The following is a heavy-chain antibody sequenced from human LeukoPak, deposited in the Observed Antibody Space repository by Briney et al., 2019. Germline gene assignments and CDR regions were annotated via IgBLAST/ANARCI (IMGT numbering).Heavy chain of an antibody. Sequence: ASVKVSCKASGGTFSSYAISWVRQAPGQGLEWMGGIIPIFGTANYAQKFQGRVTITADESTSTAYMGLSSLRSEDTAVYYCARVGQDIVVVPAYYYGMDVWGQGTTVTVSS. CDR2: IIPIFGTA. V-gene: IGHV1-69*13. CDR1: GGTFSSYA. CDR3: ARVGQDIVVVPAYYYGMDV. D-gene: IGHD2-2*01. J-gene: IGHJ6*02.